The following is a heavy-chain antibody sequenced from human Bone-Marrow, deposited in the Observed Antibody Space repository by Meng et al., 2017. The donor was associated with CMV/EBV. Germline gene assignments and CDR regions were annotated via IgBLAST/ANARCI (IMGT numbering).Heavy chain of an antibody. V-gene: IGHV3-21*01. CDR1: GITFMKNS. Sequence: GGSLRLSCAASGITFMKNSINWVRQAQGKGLEWVASIDSTSEYIYYGDSVKGRFAISRDNAESSVYLQMNSLRAADTAVYYCARGGAGTDGMDVWGQGTTVTVSS. J-gene: IGHJ6*02. D-gene: IGHD6-13*01. CDR2: IDSTSEYI. CDR3: ARGGAGTDGMDV.